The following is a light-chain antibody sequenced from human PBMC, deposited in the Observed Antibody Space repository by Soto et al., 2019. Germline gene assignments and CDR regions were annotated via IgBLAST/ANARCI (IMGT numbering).Light chain of an antibody. CDR3: QQSCNPPWT. Sequence: DIPMTQSPPSLSASVGDRVTITCRASQSIRRCLNWYQHKPGKAPNLLMYAASTLQSGVPSRFSGSGSGADFTLTISSLQPEDFATYYCQQSCNPPWTFGQGTKVE. CDR2: AAS. J-gene: IGKJ1*01. CDR1: QSIRRC. V-gene: IGKV1-39*01.